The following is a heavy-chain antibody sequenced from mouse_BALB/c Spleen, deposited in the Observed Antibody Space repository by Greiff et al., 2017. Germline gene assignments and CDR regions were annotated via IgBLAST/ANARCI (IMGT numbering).Heavy chain of an antibody. J-gene: IGHJ4*01. CDR2: IWSGGST. CDR3: ARKDRYDDDAMDY. D-gene: IGHD2-14*01. Sequence: QVQLKQSGPGLVQPSQSLSITCSVSGFSLTSYGVHWVRQSPGKGLEWLGVIWSGGSTDYNAAFISRLSISKDNSKSQVFFKMNSLQANDTAIYYCARKDRYDDDAMDYWGQGTSVTVSS. CDR1: GFSLTSYG. V-gene: IGHV2-2*02.